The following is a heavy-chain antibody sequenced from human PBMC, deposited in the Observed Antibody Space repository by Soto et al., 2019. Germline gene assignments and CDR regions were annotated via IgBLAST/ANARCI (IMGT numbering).Heavy chain of an antibody. D-gene: IGHD2-21*02. Sequence: SETLSLTCIVSGESISSSSYYWGWIRQPPGKGLEWIGSIYYSGRTYYNPSFKSRVTISIDTSKNQFSLKLSSVTATDTAIYYCARQRTTVVTQAYFDHWGQGALVTVSS. V-gene: IGHV4-39*01. CDR2: IYYSGRT. CDR3: ARQRTTVVTQAYFDH. J-gene: IGHJ4*02. CDR1: GESISSSSYY.